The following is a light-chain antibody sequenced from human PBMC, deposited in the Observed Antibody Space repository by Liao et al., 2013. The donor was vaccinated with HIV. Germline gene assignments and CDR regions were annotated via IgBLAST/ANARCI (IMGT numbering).Light chain of an antibody. Sequence: SYELTQPPSVSVSPGQTGTITCSGGSLGDKHASWYQQRPGQSPVLVIYEGNKRPSGIPERFSGSISGNTATLTISGTQAMDEADYYCQTWDRSLGVFGTGTKVTVL. CDR1: SLGDKH. CDR3: QTWDRSLGV. J-gene: IGLJ1*01. V-gene: IGLV3-1*01. CDR2: EGN.